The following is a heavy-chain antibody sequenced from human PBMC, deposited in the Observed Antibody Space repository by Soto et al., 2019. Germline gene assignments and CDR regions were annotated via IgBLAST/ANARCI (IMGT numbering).Heavy chain of an antibody. D-gene: IGHD2-8*01. CDR2: INSDSSVI. J-gene: IGHJ4*02. CDR3: ARDHSMLGDLGY. V-gene: IGHV3-48*02. Sequence: GGSLRLSCAASGFTFSSYSMNWVRQAPGKGLEWVSYINSDSSVINYADSVEGRFTISRDNAKDSVYLQMNGLRDEDTAIYYCARDHSMLGDLGYWGQGTLVTVSS. CDR1: GFTFSSYS.